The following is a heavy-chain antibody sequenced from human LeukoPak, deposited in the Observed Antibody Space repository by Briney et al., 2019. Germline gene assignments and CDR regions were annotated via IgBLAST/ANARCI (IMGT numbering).Heavy chain of an antibody. CDR3: ARVGALVRGVDYYYGMDV. Sequence: GGTLRLSCAASGFTFSSYDMHWVRLPTGKGLEWVSDIGPAGETYYSDSVKGRFTISRENAKNSLYLQMNSLRAGDTGVYYCARVGALVRGVDYYYGMDVWGQGTTVTVSS. CDR2: IGPAGET. CDR1: GFTFSSYD. J-gene: IGHJ6*02. V-gene: IGHV3-13*04. D-gene: IGHD3-10*01.